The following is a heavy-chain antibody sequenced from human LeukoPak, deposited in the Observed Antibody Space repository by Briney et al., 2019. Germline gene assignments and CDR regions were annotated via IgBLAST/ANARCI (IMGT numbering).Heavy chain of an antibody. CDR2: INPNSGGT. Sequence: ASVKVSCKASGYTFTGYYMHWVRQAPGQGLEWMGWINPNSGGTNYAQKFQGRVTMTRDTSISTAYMELSRLRSDDTAVYYCARDYGDPEAYYYYYMDVWGKGTTVTVSS. CDR3: ARDYGDPEAYYYYYMDV. CDR1: GYTFTGYY. D-gene: IGHD4-17*01. J-gene: IGHJ6*03. V-gene: IGHV1-2*02.